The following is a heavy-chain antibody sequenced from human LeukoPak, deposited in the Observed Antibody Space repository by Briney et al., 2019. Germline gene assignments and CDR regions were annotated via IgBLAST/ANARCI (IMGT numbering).Heavy chain of an antibody. CDR2: ITGSGGST. Sequence: SGGSLRLSCAASGFTFSSYAMTWVRQAPGKGLEWVSAITGSGGSTSYADSAKGRFTISRDNSNNTLYLQMNSLRAEDTAVYYCAELGITMIGGVWGKGTTVTISS. CDR1: GFTFSSYA. CDR3: AELGITMIGGV. V-gene: IGHV3-23*01. D-gene: IGHD3-10*02. J-gene: IGHJ6*04.